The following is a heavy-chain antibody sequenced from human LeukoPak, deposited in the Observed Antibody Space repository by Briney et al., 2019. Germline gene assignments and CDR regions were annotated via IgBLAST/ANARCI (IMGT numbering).Heavy chain of an antibody. Sequence: SETLSLTCTVSGGYISTYYWSWIRQPPGKGLEWIGYVYYTGSTNYNPSLKSRVTMSVDTSKIQFSLKLSSVTAADTAVYYCSRRVARTGIYAFDIWGQGTMVTVSS. CDR1: GGYISTYY. D-gene: IGHD1-1*01. J-gene: IGHJ3*02. V-gene: IGHV4-59*01. CDR3: SRRVARTGIYAFDI. CDR2: VYYTGST.